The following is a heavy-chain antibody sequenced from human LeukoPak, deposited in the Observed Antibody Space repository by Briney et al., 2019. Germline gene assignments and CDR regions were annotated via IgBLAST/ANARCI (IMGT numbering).Heavy chain of an antibody. CDR1: GYPFTSHG. D-gene: IGHD2/OR15-2a*01. CDR2: INAYNGHT. Sequence: GASVKVSFKASGYPFTSHGITWVRPAPGQGLEWVGWINAYNGHTNYVQNLQGRATMTTDTSTSTAYMELRSLRSDDTAVYYCARGEYNYFDYWGQGTLVTVSS. V-gene: IGHV1-18*01. CDR3: ARGEYNYFDY. J-gene: IGHJ4*02.